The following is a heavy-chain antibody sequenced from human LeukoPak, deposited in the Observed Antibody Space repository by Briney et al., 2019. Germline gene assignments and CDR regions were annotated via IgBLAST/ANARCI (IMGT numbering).Heavy chain of an antibody. CDR2: ISSSSSTI. V-gene: IGHV3-48*02. Sequence: GGSLRLSCAASGFNFNTYAMNWARQAPGKGLEWISYISSSSSTIYYADSVRGRFSISRDNAKNSVYLEMNSPGDEDTAFYYCTRVGGFQLPKFDYWGRGTLVTVSS. CDR3: TRVGGFQLPKFDY. D-gene: IGHD3-16*01. CDR1: GFNFNTYA. J-gene: IGHJ4*02.